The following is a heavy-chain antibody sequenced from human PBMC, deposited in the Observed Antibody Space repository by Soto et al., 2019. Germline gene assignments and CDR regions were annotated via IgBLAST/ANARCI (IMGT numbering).Heavy chain of an antibody. CDR3: ATACGGYYDDSSGYYYLDY. V-gene: IGHV3-23*01. CDR1: GFTFSSYA. J-gene: IGHJ4*02. D-gene: IGHD3-22*01. CDR2: ISGRGGST. Sequence: GGSLRLSCAASGFTFSSYAMSWVRQAPGKGLEWVSAISGRGGSTAYADSVKGRFNISRDNSKNKLYLQMNSLRAEDTAVYYGATACGGYYDDSSGYYYLDYWGQGTLVTVSS.